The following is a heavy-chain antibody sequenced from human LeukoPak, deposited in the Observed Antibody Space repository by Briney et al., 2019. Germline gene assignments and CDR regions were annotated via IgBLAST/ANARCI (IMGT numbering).Heavy chain of an antibody. V-gene: IGHV1-69*05. CDR1: GGTFSSYA. Sequence: SVKVSCKASGGTFSSYAISWVRQAPGQGLEWMGGIIPIFGTANYAQKFQGRVTMTRDTSTSTVYMESSSLRSEDTAVYYCARAVSDYYDSSGSKAFDYWGQGTLVTVSS. CDR3: ARAVSDYYDSSGSKAFDY. D-gene: IGHD3-22*01. CDR2: IIPIFGTA. J-gene: IGHJ4*02.